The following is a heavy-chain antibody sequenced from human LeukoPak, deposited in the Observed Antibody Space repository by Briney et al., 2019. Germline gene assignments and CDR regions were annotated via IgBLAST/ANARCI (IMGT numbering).Heavy chain of an antibody. Sequence: SETLSLTCAVYGGSFSGYYWSWIRQPPGKGREWIGEINHSGSTNYNPSLKSRVTISVDTSKNQFSLKLSSVTAADTAVYYCARGRPYSSSSYYYYYYMDVWGKGTTVTVFS. J-gene: IGHJ6*03. CDR1: GGSFSGYY. CDR2: INHSGST. D-gene: IGHD6-6*01. CDR3: ARGRPYSSSSYYYYYYMDV. V-gene: IGHV4-34*01.